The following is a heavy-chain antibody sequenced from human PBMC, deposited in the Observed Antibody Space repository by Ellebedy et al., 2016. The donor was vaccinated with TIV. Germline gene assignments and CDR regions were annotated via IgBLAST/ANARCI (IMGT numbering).Heavy chain of an antibody. CDR1: GFSVSTNY. CDR3: VRERMPMPT. Sequence: PGGSLRLSCEASGFSVSTNYMTWVRQAPGKGLEWVSVIYSANNTHYAESVKGRFSISRANFKNTIYLQMHGLRAEDTALYYCVRERMPMPTWGQGTLVTVSS. J-gene: IGHJ5*02. CDR2: IYSANNT. V-gene: IGHV3-66*01. D-gene: IGHD2-2*01.